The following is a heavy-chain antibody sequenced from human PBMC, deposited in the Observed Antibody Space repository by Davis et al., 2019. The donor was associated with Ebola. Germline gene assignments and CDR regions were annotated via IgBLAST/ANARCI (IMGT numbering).Heavy chain of an antibody. CDR1: GSTFSSYY. D-gene: IGHD6-19*01. J-gene: IGHJ6*02. V-gene: IGHV1-69*04. Sequence: AASVKVSCQVSGSTFSSYYMHWVRQAPGHGLERMGRTILILAIVNYAQKFQGLVTITADKFTSTAYMELSSLRSEDTAVYYCARERTDYSSGTLVYYYGMDVWGQGTTVTVSS. CDR2: TILILAIV. CDR3: ARERTDYSSGTLVYYYGMDV.